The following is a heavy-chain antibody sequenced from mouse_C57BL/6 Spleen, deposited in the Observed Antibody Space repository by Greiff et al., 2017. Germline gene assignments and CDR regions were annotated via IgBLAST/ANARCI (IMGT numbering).Heavy chain of an antibody. V-gene: IGHV1-81*01. CDR3: ARGGYSNWDAMDY. CDR2: IYPRSGNT. D-gene: IGHD2-5*01. Sequence: VQLQQSGAELARPGASVKLSCKASGYTFTSYGISWVKQRTGQGLEWIGEIYPRSGNTYYNEKFKGKATLTADKSSSTAYMELRSLTSGDSAVYFCARGGYSNWDAMDYWGQGTSVTVSS. J-gene: IGHJ4*01. CDR1: GYTFTSYG.